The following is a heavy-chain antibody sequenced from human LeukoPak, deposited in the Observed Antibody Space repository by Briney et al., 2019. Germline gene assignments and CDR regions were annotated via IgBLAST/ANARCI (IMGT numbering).Heavy chain of an antibody. D-gene: IGHD2-15*01. V-gene: IGHV4-59*01. CDR2: IYYSGST. Sequence: SETLSLTCTVSGGSISTYYWSWIRQPPGKGLEWIGYIYYSGSTYYNPSLTSRVTISLDTSKNQFSVKLSSVTAADTAVYYCARGRSHFDFWGQGTLVTGSS. J-gene: IGHJ4*02. CDR1: GGSISTYY. CDR3: ARGRSHFDF.